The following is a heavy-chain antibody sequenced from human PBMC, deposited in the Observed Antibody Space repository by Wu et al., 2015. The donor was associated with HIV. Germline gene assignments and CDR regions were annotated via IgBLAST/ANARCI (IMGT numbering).Heavy chain of an antibody. CDR1: GYTFTAYY. V-gene: IGHV1-2*02. CDR3: ARDWQFQVSFGDYYMDF. J-gene: IGHJ6*03. D-gene: IGHD3-3*01. Sequence: QVQLVQFGTEMKKSGASVKVSCKTSGYTFTAYYIHWVRQAPGRGLEWMGWINPDSGDTKFAQTFQGRTTVTRDTFTNTVNLALANLQSNDTATYYCARDWQFQVSFGDYYMDFWGNGTTVIVS. CDR2: INPDSGDT.